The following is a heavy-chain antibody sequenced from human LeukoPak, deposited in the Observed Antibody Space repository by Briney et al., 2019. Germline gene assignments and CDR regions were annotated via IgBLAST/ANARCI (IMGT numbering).Heavy chain of an antibody. J-gene: IGHJ4*02. CDR2: INQDGSEK. CDR1: GFTFSNYA. V-gene: IGHV3-7*05. CDR3: GRGMTD. Sequence: GGSLRLSCAASGFTFSNYAMSWVRQAPGKGLEWVAIINQDGSEKYYVDSVKGRLTISRDNAKNSLYLQMNNLRAEDTAVYYCGRGMTDWGQGTLVTVSS. D-gene: IGHD2-8*01.